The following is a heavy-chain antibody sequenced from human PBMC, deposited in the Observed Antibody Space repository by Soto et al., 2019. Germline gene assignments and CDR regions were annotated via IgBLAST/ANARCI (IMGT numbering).Heavy chain of an antibody. CDR2: ISPDDSDT. CDR3: ARHWPQQPLDP. Sequence: PGESLKISCKGSGYSFADYWIAWLRQMPGKGLECMGIISPDDSDTRYNPSFQGHVTISADKSIRTAYLQWSSLKASDTAMYYCARHWPQQPLDPWGQGTLVTVSS. CDR1: GYSFADYW. J-gene: IGHJ5*02. D-gene: IGHD6-13*01. V-gene: IGHV5-51*01.